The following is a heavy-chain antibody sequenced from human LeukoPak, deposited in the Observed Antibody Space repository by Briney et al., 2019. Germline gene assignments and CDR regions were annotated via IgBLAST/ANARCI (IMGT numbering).Heavy chain of an antibody. Sequence: TSETLSLTCTVSGGSISSGGYYWSSIRQHPGKGLEWIGYIYYSGSTYYNPSLKSRVTISVDTSKNQFSLKLSSVTAADTAVYYCARAGPSPPYDILTHGADPWGQGTLVTVSS. D-gene: IGHD3-9*01. CDR2: IYYSGST. CDR3: ARAGPSPPYDILTHGADP. J-gene: IGHJ5*02. CDR1: GGSISSGGYY. V-gene: IGHV4-31*03.